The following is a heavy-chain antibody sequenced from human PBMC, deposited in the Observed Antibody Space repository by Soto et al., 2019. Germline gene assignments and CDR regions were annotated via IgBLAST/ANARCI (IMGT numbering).Heavy chain of an antibody. Sequence: QVQLQESGPGLVKPSETLSLTCTVSGGSISSYYWSWIRQPPGKGLEWIGYIYYSGSTNYNPSLKGRVTISVDTSKTQFSLKLSSVTAADTAVYYCARSIPIFGVPIHNYYYYMAVWGKGTTVTVSS. J-gene: IGHJ6*03. D-gene: IGHD3-3*01. CDR2: IYYSGST. CDR3: ARSIPIFGVPIHNYYYYMAV. V-gene: IGHV4-59*08. CDR1: GGSISSYY.